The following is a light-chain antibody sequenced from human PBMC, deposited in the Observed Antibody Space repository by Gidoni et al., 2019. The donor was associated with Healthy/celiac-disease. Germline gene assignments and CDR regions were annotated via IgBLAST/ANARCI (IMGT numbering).Light chain of an antibody. Sequence: SYELTQPPSASVSPGQTARITCSGDALPKQYAYWYQQKPGQAPVLVIYKDSERPSGIPERFSGSSSGTTVTLTISGVQAEDEADYYCQSADSSGTYEVFGGGTKPTVL. CDR1: ALPKQY. CDR2: KDS. CDR3: QSADSSGTYEV. V-gene: IGLV3-25*03. J-gene: IGLJ3*02.